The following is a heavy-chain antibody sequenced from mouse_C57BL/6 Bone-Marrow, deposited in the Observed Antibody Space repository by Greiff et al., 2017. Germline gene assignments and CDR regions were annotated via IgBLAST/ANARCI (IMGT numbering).Heavy chain of an antibody. V-gene: IGHV1-59*01. Sequence: VQLQQSGAELVRPGTSVKLSCKASGYTFTSYWMHWVKQRPGQGLEWIGVIDPSDSYTNYNQKFKGKATLTVDTSSSTAYMQLSSLTSEDSAVYYCARGLLAWFAYWGQGTLVTVSA. CDR1: GYTFTSYW. J-gene: IGHJ3*01. CDR2: IDPSDSYT. CDR3: ARGLLAWFAY. D-gene: IGHD2-3*01.